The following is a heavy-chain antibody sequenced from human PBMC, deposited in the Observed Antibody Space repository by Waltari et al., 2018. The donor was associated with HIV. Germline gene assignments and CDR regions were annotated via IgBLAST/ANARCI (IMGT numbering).Heavy chain of an antibody. V-gene: IGHV3-53*01. CDR3: ARGTSYYGSYYFDY. J-gene: IGHJ4*02. CDR1: GFTVCRTY. D-gene: IGHD3-10*01. Sequence: EVQLVESGVGLIQPGGSLRLSCAASGFTVCRTYMSWVRQAPGKGLEWVSVIYSGGSAFYADSVKGRFTISSDNSKNTLYLQMNSLRAEDTAVYYCARGTSYYGSYYFDYWGQGTLVTVSS. CDR2: IYSGGSA.